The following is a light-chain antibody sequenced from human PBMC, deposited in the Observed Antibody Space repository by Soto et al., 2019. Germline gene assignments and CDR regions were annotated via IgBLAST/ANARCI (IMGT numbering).Light chain of an antibody. CDR1: SSDVVGYNS. J-gene: IGLJ2*01. CDR2: DVS. Sequence: QSALTQPASLSGSPGQSITISCTGTSSDVVGYNSVSWYQQHPGKAPKLMIYDVSNRPSGVSNRFSGSKSVNTASLTISGLQSEDEADYYCSSYTSSSTVVFGGGTTLTVL. V-gene: IGLV2-14*03. CDR3: SSYTSSSTVV.